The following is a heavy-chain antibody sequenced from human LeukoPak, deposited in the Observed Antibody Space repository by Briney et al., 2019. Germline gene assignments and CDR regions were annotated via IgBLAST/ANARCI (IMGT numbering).Heavy chain of an antibody. CDR2: IRNDGSNK. D-gene: IGHD6-19*01. V-gene: IGHV3-30*02. Sequence: GGSLRLSCAASGFTFSSYGMHWVRQAPGKGLEWVAFIRNDGSNKYYADSVKGRFTISRDNSKNTLYLQMNSLRAEDTAVYYCAKVKNSGYFDYWGQGTLVTVSS. J-gene: IGHJ4*02. CDR3: AKVKNSGYFDY. CDR1: GFTFSSYG.